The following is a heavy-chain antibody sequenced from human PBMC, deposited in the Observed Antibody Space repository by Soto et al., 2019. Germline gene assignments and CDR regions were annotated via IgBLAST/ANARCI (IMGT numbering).Heavy chain of an antibody. CDR1: GGSISSSSYY. CDR2: IYYSGST. V-gene: IGHV4-39*01. D-gene: IGHD3-22*01. J-gene: IGHJ5*02. CDR3: ARSSPPGLLILFDP. Sequence: QLQASGPGLVKPSETLSLTCTVSGGSISSSSYYWGWIRQPPGNGLEWIGSIYYSGSTYYNPSLKSRVTISVDTSKNQFSLKLSSVTAADTAVYYCARSSPPGLLILFDPWGQGTLVTVSS.